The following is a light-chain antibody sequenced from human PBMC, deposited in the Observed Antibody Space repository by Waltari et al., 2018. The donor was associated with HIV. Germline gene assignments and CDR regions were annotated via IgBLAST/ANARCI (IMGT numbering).Light chain of an antibody. J-gene: IGKJ4*01. Sequence: DIQMTQSPSSLSASIGERVTITCRASQAVSDDLGWYQQTPCEAPRRLIYSASSVENGVPSRFSGSRAGEDFTLTITNLQPEDCATYYCLQHHSYPLTFGGGTKVEI. CDR1: QAVSDD. CDR3: LQHHSYPLT. CDR2: SAS. V-gene: IGKV1-17*02.